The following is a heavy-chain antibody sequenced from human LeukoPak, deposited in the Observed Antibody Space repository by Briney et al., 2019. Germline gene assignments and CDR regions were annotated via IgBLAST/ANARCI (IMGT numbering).Heavy chain of an antibody. V-gene: IGHV1-8*01. J-gene: IGHJ6*03. CDR2: MNPNSGNT. Sequence: ASVKVSCKASGYTFTSYDINWVRQATGQGLEWMGWMNPNSGNTGYAQKFQGRVTMTRNTSISTAYMELSSLRSEDTAVYYCARTHSSGWYWTDRRLSYYYYMDVWGKGTTVTISS. CDR3: ARTHSSGWYWTDRRLSYYYYMDV. CDR1: GYTFTSYD. D-gene: IGHD6-19*01.